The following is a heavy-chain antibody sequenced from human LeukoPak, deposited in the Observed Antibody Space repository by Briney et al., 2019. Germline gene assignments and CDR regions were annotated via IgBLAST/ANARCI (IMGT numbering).Heavy chain of an antibody. Sequence: SETLSLTCSVSGFSISNNYYWGWIRQPPGKGLEWIGTIYHSGSTYCNPSLKSRVTISLDTSKNQFSLKLSSVTAADTAVYYCARGDYHDSSGYQSPSFDYWGQGTLVTVSS. J-gene: IGHJ4*02. V-gene: IGHV4-38-2*01. CDR1: GFSISNNYY. CDR3: ARGDYHDSSGYQSPSFDY. CDR2: IYHSGST. D-gene: IGHD3-22*01.